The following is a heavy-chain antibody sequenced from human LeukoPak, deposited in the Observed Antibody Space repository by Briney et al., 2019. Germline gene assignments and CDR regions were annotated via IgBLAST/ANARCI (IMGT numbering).Heavy chain of an antibody. Sequence: SQTLSLTCTVSGGSISSGDYYWSWIRQPPGKGLEWIGYIYYSGSTYYNPSLKSRVTISVDTSKNQFSLKLSSVTAADTAVYYCARGLAATMVRGGYWFDPWGQGTLVTVSS. CDR3: ARGLAATMVRGGYWFDP. V-gene: IGHV4-30-4*01. CDR1: GGSISSGDYY. CDR2: IYYSGST. J-gene: IGHJ5*02. D-gene: IGHD3-10*01.